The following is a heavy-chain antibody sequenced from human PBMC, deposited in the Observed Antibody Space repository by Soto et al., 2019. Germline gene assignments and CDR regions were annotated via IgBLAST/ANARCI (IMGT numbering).Heavy chain of an antibody. D-gene: IGHD2-15*01. CDR1: GGSFSGYY. CDR2: INHSGST. V-gene: IGHV4-34*01. Sequence: QVHLQQWGAGLLKPSETLSLTCAVYGGSFSGYYWSWIRQPPGKGLEWIGEINHSGSTNYNPSLKSRVTISVDTSKHQFSLKLSSVTAADTAVYYCARGAECSGGSCYPDYWGQGTLVTVSS. CDR3: ARGAECSGGSCYPDY. J-gene: IGHJ4*02.